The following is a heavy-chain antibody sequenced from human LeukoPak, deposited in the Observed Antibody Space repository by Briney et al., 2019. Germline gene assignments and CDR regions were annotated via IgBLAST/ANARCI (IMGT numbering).Heavy chain of an antibody. Sequence: GGSLRLSCAASGFTFSSYGMHWVRQAPGKGLEWVAFIRYDGSNKYYADSVKGRFTISRDNSKNTLYLQMNSLRAEGTAVYYCAKDDYYDSSGYYYDSRWGQGTLVTVSS. D-gene: IGHD3-22*01. J-gene: IGHJ4*02. V-gene: IGHV3-30*02. CDR3: AKDDYYDSSGYYYDSR. CDR1: GFTFSSYG. CDR2: IRYDGSNK.